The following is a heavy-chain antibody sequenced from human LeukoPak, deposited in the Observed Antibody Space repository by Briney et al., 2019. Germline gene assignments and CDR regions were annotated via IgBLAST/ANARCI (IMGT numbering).Heavy chain of an antibody. D-gene: IGHD2-2*01. J-gene: IGHJ1*01. CDR2: MNPNSGNT. Sequence: VASVKVSCKASGYTFTSYDINWVRQATGQGLEWMGWMNPNSGNTGYAQKFQGRVTITRNTSISTAYMELSSMRSEDTAVYYCARASQYQLLLDFQHXXXGXLVTVSS. CDR1: GYTFTSYD. V-gene: IGHV1-8*03. CDR3: ARASQYQLLLDFQH.